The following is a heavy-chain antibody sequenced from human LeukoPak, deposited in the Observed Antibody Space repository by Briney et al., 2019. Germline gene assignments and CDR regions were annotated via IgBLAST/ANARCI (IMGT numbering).Heavy chain of an antibody. CDR3: ARGGIAARPYYYYYMDV. CDR2: INHSGST. J-gene: IGHJ6*03. CDR1: GGSFSGYY. D-gene: IGHD6-6*01. V-gene: IGHV4-34*01. Sequence: SETLSLTCAVYGGSFSGYYLSWICQPPGKGLEWIGEINHSGSTNYNPSLKSRVTISVDTSKNQFSLKLSSVTAADTAVYYSARGGIAARPYYYYYMDVWGKGTTVTVSS.